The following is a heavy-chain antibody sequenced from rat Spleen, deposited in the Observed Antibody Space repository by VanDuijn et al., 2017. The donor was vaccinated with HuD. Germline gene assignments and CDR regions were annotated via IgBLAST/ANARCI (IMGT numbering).Heavy chain of an antibody. CDR2: ISYDSSGT. V-gene: IGHV5-29*01. CDR1: GFTFSDYY. J-gene: IGHJ2*01. D-gene: IGHD4-3*01. Sequence: EVQLVESDGGLVQPGRSLKLSCAASGFTFSDYYMAWVRQAPTKGLEWVANISYDSSGTYYRDSVKGRFTISRDNAKSTLYLQMDSLGSEDAATYYCARWDSGFDYWGQGVMVTVSS. CDR3: ARWDSGFDY.